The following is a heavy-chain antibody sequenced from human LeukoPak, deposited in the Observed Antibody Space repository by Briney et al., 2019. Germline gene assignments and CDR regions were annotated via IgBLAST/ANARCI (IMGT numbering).Heavy chain of an antibody. CDR3: ARDLTPQNYYDSSGYRDY. CDR2: INLNSGGT. J-gene: IGHJ4*02. CDR1: GYTFTGYY. D-gene: IGHD3-22*01. V-gene: IGHV1-2*02. Sequence: ASVKVSCKASGYTFTGYYMHWVRQAPGQGLEWMGWINLNSGGTNYAQKFQGRVTMTRDTSISTAYMELSRLRSDDTAVYYCARDLTPQNYYDSSGYRDYWGQGTLVTVSS.